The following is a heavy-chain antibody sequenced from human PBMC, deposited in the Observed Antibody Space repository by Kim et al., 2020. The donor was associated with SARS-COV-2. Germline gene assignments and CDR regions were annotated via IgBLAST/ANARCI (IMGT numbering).Heavy chain of an antibody. CDR1: GYTFTSYA. CDR2: INTNTGNP. D-gene: IGHD3-10*01. Sequence: ASVKVSCKASGYTFTSYAMNWVRQAPGQGLEWMGWINTNTGNPTYAQGFTGRFVFSLDTSVSTAYLQISSLKAEDTAVYYCARGGPSRGRYYYGSGSTLIDYWGQGTLVTVSS. CDR3: ARGGPSRGRYYYGSGSTLIDY. J-gene: IGHJ4*02. V-gene: IGHV7-4-1*02.